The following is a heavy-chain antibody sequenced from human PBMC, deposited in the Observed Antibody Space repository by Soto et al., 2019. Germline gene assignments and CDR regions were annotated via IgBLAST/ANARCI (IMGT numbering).Heavy chain of an antibody. D-gene: IGHD2-15*01. CDR2: ISAYNGNT. CDR3: ARQHVVVVVAATVGNWFDP. CDR1: GYTFTSYG. J-gene: IGHJ5*02. V-gene: IGHV1-18*04. Sequence: ASVKVSCKASGYTFTSYGISWVRQAPGQGLEWMGWISAYNGNTNYAQKLQGRVTMTTDTSTSTAYMELRSLRSDDTAVYYCARQHVVVVVAATVGNWFDPWGQGTLVTV.